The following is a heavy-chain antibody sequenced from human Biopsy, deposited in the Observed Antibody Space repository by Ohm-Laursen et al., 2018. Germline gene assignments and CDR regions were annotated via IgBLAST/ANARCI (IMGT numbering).Heavy chain of an antibody. V-gene: IGHV1-18*01. D-gene: IGHD2-2*01. J-gene: IGHJ3*02. Sequence: ASVKVSCKVIGGTFSASGINWVRQAPGQGLEWLGWISTYNGNTNYAQNLQGRVTMTTDTSTSTAYMELRSLRSDDTAVYYCARGGTLVVVPTAVLHSFDIWGQGTMVTVSS. CDR2: ISTYNGNT. CDR1: GGTFSASG. CDR3: ARGGTLVVVPTAVLHSFDI.